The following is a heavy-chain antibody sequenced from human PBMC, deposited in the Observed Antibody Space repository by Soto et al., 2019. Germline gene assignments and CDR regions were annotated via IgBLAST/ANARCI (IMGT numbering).Heavy chain of an antibody. J-gene: IGHJ3*02. D-gene: IGHD3-10*01. Sequence: PSETLSLTCAVYGGSFSGYYWTWIRQPPGTGLEWIGEINHSGSTNYNPSLKSRVTISVDTSKNQFSLKLTSVTAADTAVYYCARPPFGASYLSFAFDIWSQGTMVTVSS. V-gene: IGHV4-34*01. CDR3: ARPPFGASYLSFAFDI. CDR2: INHSGST. CDR1: GGSFSGYY.